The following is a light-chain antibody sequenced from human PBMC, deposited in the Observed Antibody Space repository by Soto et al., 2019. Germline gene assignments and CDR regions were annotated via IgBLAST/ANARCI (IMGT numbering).Light chain of an antibody. Sequence: QSVLTQPASVSGSPGQSITISCTGTSSDVGGYKFVSWYQQHPGKAPKLMIYEVSNRPSGVSNRFSGSKSGNTASLTISGLQAEDEADYYCSSYTTSSTRVFGVGTKLNVL. CDR3: SSYTTSSTRV. J-gene: IGLJ3*02. CDR2: EVS. CDR1: SSDVGGYKF. V-gene: IGLV2-14*01.